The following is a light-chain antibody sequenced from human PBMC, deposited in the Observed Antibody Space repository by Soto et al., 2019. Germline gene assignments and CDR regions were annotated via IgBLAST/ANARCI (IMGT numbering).Light chain of an antibody. CDR1: QSVFSSL. J-gene: IGKJ2*03. V-gene: IGKV3-20*01. Sequence: EVVMTQSPATLSVSPGERVTLSCRASQSVFSSLAWFQQKPGQAPRLLIYGAGTRPIGIPDRFSGSGSGTDFTLSINRLEPEDFAVYFCLQFGVSPYSFGQGTKLEIK. CDR3: LQFGVSPYS. CDR2: GAG.